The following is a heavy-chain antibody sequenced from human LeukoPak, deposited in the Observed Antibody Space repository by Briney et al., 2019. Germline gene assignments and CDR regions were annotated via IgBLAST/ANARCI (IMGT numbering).Heavy chain of an antibody. J-gene: IGHJ4*02. CDR2: VDPEDGET. D-gene: IGHD3-3*01. V-gene: IGHV1-69-2*01. Sequence: ASVKVSCKVSGYTFTDYYMHWVQQAPGKGLEGMGLVDPEDGETIYAEKFQGRVTITADTSTDTAYMELSSLRSEDTAVYYCATRRTDFWSGYYFDHWGQGTLVTVSS. CDR1: GYTFTDYY. CDR3: ATRRTDFWSGYYFDH.